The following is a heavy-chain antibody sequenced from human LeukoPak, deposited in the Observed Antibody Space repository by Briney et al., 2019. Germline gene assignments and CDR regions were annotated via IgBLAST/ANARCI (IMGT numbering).Heavy chain of an antibody. CDR1: GFTFSSYS. CDR3: ARERTIFGVLYGMDV. CDR2: ISSSSSYI. J-gene: IGHJ6*02. Sequence: GGSLRLSCTASGFTFSSYSMNWGRQAPGKGLKWVSSISSSSSYIYYADSVKGRFTISRDNAKNSLYLQMNSLRAEDTAVYYCARERTIFGVLYGMDVWGQGTTVTVSS. D-gene: IGHD3-3*01. V-gene: IGHV3-21*01.